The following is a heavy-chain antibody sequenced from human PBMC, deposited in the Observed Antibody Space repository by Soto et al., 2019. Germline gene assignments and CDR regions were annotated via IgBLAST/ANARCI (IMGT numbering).Heavy chain of an antibody. CDR3: ASSGPSNYGDYGY. CDR1: GGTFSSYA. V-gene: IGHV1-69*13. CDR2: IIPIFGTA. D-gene: IGHD4-17*01. Sequence: GASVKVSCKASGGTFSSYAISWVRQAPGQGLEWMGGIIPIFGTANYAQKFQGRVTITADESTSTAYMELSSLRSEDTAVYYCASSGPSNYGDYGYWGQGTLVTVSS. J-gene: IGHJ4*02.